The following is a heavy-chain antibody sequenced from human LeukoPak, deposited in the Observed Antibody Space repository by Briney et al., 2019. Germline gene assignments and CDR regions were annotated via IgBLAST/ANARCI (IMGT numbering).Heavy chain of an antibody. V-gene: IGHV3-30*18. CDR3: ANGGRIFGVVTPLVG. CDR2: XSYDGSNK. J-gene: IGHJ4*02. CDR1: XXXXXSXG. D-gene: IGHD3-3*01. Sequence: SXXLSCAASXXXXXSXGMHXVXQXPGXGXXWXXXXSYDGSNKYYADSVKGRFTISRDNSKNTLYLQMTSLRAEDTAVYYCANGGRIFGVVTPLVGWGQGTLVTVSS.